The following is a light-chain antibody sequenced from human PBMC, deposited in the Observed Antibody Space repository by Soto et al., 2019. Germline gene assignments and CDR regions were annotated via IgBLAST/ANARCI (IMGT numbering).Light chain of an antibody. V-gene: IGKV3-20*01. J-gene: IGKJ5*01. Sequence: EIVLTQSPGTLSLSPGERATLSCRASQSVSSSYLAWYQQKPGQAPRLLIYAASSRATGIPDRFSGSGSGTDFTLTISRLEPEDFAVYYCQQYGSSLLTFGQGTRLEI. CDR2: AAS. CDR3: QQYGSSLLT. CDR1: QSVSSSY.